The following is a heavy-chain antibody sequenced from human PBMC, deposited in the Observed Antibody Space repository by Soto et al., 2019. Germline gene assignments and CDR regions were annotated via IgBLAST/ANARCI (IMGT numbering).Heavy chain of an antibody. Sequence: GESLKISCKGSGYSFTSYWISWVRQMPGKGLEWMGRIDPSDSYTNYSPSFQGHVTISADKSISTAYLQWSSLKASDTAMYHCARMGRGILWFGEAPGYYGMDVWGQGTTVTVSS. CDR3: ARMGRGILWFGEAPGYYGMDV. D-gene: IGHD3-10*01. CDR1: GYSFTSYW. J-gene: IGHJ6*02. V-gene: IGHV5-10-1*01. CDR2: IDPSDSYT.